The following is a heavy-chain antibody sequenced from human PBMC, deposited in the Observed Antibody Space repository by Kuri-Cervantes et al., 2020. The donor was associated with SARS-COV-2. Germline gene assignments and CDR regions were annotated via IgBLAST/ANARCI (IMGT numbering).Heavy chain of an antibody. CDR2: IKSESDGGTI. D-gene: IGHD1-26*01. Sequence: GESLKISCAASGFTFSNAWTSWVRQAPGKGLEWVGRIKSESDGGTIDYAAPVKGRFTISRDDSKDTLYLQMNSLNTEDTAVYYCTTGGAQWGQGTLVTVSS. CDR3: TTGGAQ. V-gene: IGHV3-15*01. CDR1: GFTFSNAW. J-gene: IGHJ4*02.